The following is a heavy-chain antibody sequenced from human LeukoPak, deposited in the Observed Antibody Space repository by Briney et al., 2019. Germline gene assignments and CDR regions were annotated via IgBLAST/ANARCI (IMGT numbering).Heavy chain of an antibody. Sequence: GGSLRLSCAASGFTFSSYSSYWMSWVRQAPGKGLEWVANIKQDGSEKYYVDSVKGRFTISRDNAKNSLYLQMNSLRAEDTAVYYCATEVLFEYCSSTSCYTGDYWGQGTLVTVSS. CDR2: IKQDGSEK. J-gene: IGHJ4*02. V-gene: IGHV3-7*01. CDR3: ATEVLFEYCSSTSCYTGDY. CDR1: GFTFSSYSSYW. D-gene: IGHD2-2*01.